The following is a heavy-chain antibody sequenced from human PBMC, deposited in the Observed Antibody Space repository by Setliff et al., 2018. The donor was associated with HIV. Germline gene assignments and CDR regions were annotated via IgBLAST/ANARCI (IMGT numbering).Heavy chain of an antibody. J-gene: IGHJ6*03. Sequence: PSETLSLTCAVYGGSFSGYCWSRIRQPPGKGLEWIGEINHSGRTKYNPSLKSRVTTSVDTSKNQFSLRLSSVTAADTAVNYCVRVSCSSWYSIPRNYYYSMDVWGEGTTVTVSS. CDR3: VRVSCSSWYSIPRNYYYSMDV. CDR1: GGSFSGYC. V-gene: IGHV4-34*01. D-gene: IGHD6-13*01. CDR2: INHSGRT.